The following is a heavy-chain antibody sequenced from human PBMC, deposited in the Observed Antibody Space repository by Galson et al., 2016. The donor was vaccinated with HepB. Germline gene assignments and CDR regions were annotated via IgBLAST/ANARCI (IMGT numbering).Heavy chain of an antibody. CDR2: IIPMFGVT. V-gene: IGHV1-69*04. CDR1: GDTFGTYA. Sequence: SVKVSCKASGDTFGTYAISWVRQAPGQGLEWMGRIIPMFGVTNYAQKFQGRVTITADKSTNTAYMELSSLRSEDTAVFYCARDLFRGYYDSIGSSRRWFDPWGQGTLVSVSS. J-gene: IGHJ5*02. D-gene: IGHD3-22*01. CDR3: ARDLFRGYYDSIGSSRRWFDP.